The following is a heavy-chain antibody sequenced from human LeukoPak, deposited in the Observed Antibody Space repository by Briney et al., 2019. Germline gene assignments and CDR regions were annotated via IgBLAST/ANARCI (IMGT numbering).Heavy chain of an antibody. V-gene: IGHV4-59*08. D-gene: IGHD3-10*01. CDR1: GGSISSYY. CDR2: IYYSGST. Sequence: TSETLSLTCTVSGGSISSYYWSWIRQPPGKGLEWIGYIYYSGSTNYNPSLKSRVTISVDTSKNQFSLKLSSVTAADTAVYYCARQVGKEYYYGSESYYTPPYNWFDPWGQGTLVTVSS. J-gene: IGHJ5*02. CDR3: ARQVGKEYYYGSESYYTPPYNWFDP.